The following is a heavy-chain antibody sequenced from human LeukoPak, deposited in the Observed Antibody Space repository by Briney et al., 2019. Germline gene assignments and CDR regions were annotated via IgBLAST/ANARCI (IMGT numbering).Heavy chain of an antibody. CDR3: AKGAGISGWYD. CDR2: ISGSSGST. CDR1: GFTFSNYA. J-gene: IGHJ4*02. D-gene: IGHD6-19*01. V-gene: IGHV3-23*01. Sequence: GGSLRLSCAASGFTFSNYAMSWVRQAPGKGLEWVSAISGSSGSTYYADSVKGRFTISRDKSKNTLYLQMNSLRVEDTAVYSWAKGAGISGWYDWGQGTLVTVSS.